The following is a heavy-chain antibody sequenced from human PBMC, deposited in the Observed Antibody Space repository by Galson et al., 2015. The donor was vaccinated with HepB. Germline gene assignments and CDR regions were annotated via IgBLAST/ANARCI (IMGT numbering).Heavy chain of an antibody. CDR1: GFLFDNYG. CDR2: ISYDGTKK. D-gene: IGHD3-16*01. V-gene: IGHV3-30*18. Sequence: SLRLSCAASGFLFDNYGMHWVRQAPGKGLEWVAVISYDGTKKYNVDSVKGRFTISRDNYKNTLYLQMNSLSAEDTAIYYCANGVGEATNIEPDAFDLWGQGTMVIVSS. CDR3: ANGVGEATNIEPDAFDL. J-gene: IGHJ3*01.